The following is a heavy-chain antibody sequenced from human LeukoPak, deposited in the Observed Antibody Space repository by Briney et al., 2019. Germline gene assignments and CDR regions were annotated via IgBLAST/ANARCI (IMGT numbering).Heavy chain of an antibody. Sequence: SETLSLTCTVSGGSISSGDYYWSWIRQPPGKGLEWIGYIYYSGSTYYNPSLKSRVTISVDTSKNQFSLKLSSVTAADTAVYYCARDSQDGYYYGMDVWGQGTTVTVSS. J-gene: IGHJ6*02. V-gene: IGHV4-30-4*01. D-gene: IGHD4-17*01. CDR2: IYYSGST. CDR3: ARDSQDGYYYGMDV. CDR1: GGSISSGDYY.